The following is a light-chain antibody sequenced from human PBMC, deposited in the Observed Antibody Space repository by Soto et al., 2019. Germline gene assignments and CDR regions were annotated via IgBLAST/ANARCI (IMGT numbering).Light chain of an antibody. V-gene: IGKV2-28*01. CDR2: LAS. Sequence: DTVMTQSPLSLPVTPGEPASISCRSSQSLLHSSGYNYLGWYLQKPGQSPQLLIYLASNRASGVPDRFSGSGSGTDFTLKISRVEAEDVGLYYCMQTLQTRTFGQGTKVDIK. CDR1: QSLLHSSGYNY. CDR3: MQTLQTRT. J-gene: IGKJ1*01.